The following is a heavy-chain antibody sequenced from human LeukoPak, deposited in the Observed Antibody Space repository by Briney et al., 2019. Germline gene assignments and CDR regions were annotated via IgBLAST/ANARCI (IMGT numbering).Heavy chain of an antibody. CDR1: GGSFSGYY. D-gene: IGHD6-13*01. V-gene: IGHV4-34*01. J-gene: IGHJ4*02. Sequence: PSETLSLTCAVYGGSFSGYYWSWLRQPPGEGLEWIGEINHSGSTNYNPSLKSRVTISVDTSKNQFSLKLSSVTAADTAVYYCARLSQSTSWYDDYWGQGTLVTVSS. CDR2: INHSGST. CDR3: ARLSQSTSWYDDY.